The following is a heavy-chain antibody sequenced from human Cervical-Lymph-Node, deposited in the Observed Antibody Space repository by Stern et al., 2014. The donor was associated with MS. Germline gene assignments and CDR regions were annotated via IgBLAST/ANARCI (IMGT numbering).Heavy chain of an antibody. CDR2: ITHSGSN. CDR1: GGSVSSGSYC. Sequence: QVQLQESGPGLVKPSATLSLTCTVSGGSVSSGSYCWSWLRQHQGMGMVGSGCITHSGSNNFNTFLKSSAIISVEPTKKQYIVTLTSVTAADTAVYYCAREKTDESSGYYPSFDPWGQGTLVTVSS. CDR3: AREKTDESSGYYPSFDP. V-gene: IGHV4-61*01. J-gene: IGHJ5*02. D-gene: IGHD3-22*01.